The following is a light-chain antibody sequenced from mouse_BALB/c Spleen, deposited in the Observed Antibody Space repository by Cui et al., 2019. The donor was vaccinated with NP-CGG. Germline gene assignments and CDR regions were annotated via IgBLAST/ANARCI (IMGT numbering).Light chain of an antibody. CDR3: ALWYSNHWV. V-gene: IGLV1*01. Sequence: QAVLTQEFAFTTSPGETVTLTFRSSTGAVTTSNYANWVQEKPDHLFTGLIGGTNNRAPGVPARFSGSLIGDKAALTITGAQTEDEAIYFCALWYSNHWVFGGGTKLTVL. CDR1: TGAVTTSNY. J-gene: IGLJ1*01. CDR2: GTN.